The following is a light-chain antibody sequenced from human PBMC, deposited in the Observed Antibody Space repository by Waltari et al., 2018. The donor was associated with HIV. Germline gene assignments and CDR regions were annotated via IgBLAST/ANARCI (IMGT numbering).Light chain of an antibody. V-gene: IGKV1-5*03. CDR1: QSISSW. CDR3: QHYSSYSPRT. CDR2: KGS. Sequence: DIQMTQSPSTLSASVGDRVTITCRASQSISSWLAWYRQKPGKDPNLLLSKGSSLESGVPSRLSGSGAGTEFTPTISSLQHDDVATYYCQHYSSYSPRTFGQGTKVEI. J-gene: IGKJ1*01.